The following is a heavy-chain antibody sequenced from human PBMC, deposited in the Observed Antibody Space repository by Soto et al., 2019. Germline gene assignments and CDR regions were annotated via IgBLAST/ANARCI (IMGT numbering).Heavy chain of an antibody. D-gene: IGHD1-7*01. CDR3: ARESITGTTGSLYGMDV. CDR2: IWYDGSNK. J-gene: IGHJ6*02. V-gene: IGHV3-33*01. CDR1: GFTFSSYG. Sequence: QVQLVESGGGVVQPGRSLRLSCAASGFTFSSYGMHWVRQAPGKGLEWVAVIWYDGSNKYYADSVKGRFTISRENSKNTLYLQMNGLRAEDTAVYYCARESITGTTGSLYGMDVWGQGTTVTVSS.